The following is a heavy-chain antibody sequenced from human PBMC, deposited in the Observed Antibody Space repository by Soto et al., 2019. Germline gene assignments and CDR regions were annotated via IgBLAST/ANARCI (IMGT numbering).Heavy chain of an antibody. CDR3: ARGDMVRGVIHYYYGMDV. D-gene: IGHD3-10*01. CDR2: IIPIFGTA. J-gene: IGHJ6*02. Sequence: SVKVSCKASGGTFSSYAISWVRQAPGQGLEWMGGIIPIFGTANYAQKFQGRVTITADKSTSTAYMELSSLRSEDTAVYYCARGDMVRGVIHYYYGMDVWGQGTTVTVSS. V-gene: IGHV1-69*06. CDR1: GGTFSSYA.